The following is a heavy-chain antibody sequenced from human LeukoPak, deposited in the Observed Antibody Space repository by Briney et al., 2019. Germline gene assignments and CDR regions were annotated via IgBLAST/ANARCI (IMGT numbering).Heavy chain of an antibody. Sequence: GGSLRLSCAASGFTFSSSAMSWVRQAPGKGLEYVSAISSNGGSTYYANSVKGRFTISRDNSKNTLYLQMGSLRAEDMAVYYCARGGGRDGYHNDYWGQGTLVTVSS. V-gene: IGHV3-64*01. CDR2: ISSNGGST. CDR1: GFTFSSSA. J-gene: IGHJ4*02. D-gene: IGHD5-24*01. CDR3: ARGGGRDGYHNDY.